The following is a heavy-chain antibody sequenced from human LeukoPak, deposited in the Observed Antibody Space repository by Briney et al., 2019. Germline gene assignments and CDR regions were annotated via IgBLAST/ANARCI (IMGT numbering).Heavy chain of an antibody. CDR2: IDTTSEYI. CDR3: ARGPYTDY. V-gene: IGHV3-21*06. J-gene: IGHJ4*02. Sequence: GALRLSCVASGFSFSSYNMKLVRHSPTKGLEWVACIDTTSEYIFYTDSLKGRFTISRDNAKSLLYLQMNNLRAEDTGLYYCARGPYTDYWGQGTLVTVSS. D-gene: IGHD2-2*02. CDR1: GFSFSSYN.